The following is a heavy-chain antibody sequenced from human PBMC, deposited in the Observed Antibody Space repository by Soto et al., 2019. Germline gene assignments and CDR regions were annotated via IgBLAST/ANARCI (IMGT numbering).Heavy chain of an antibody. J-gene: IGHJ3*02. CDR2: ISYDGSNK. CDR3: AKDQSGSYWGDAFDI. Sequence: GGSLRLSCAASGFTFSSYGMHSVRQAPGKGLEWVAVISYDGSNKYYADSVKGRFTISRDNSKNTLYLQMNSLRAEDTAVYYCAKDQSGSYWGDAFDIWGQGPMVTVSS. D-gene: IGHD1-26*01. CDR1: GFTFSSYG. V-gene: IGHV3-30*18.